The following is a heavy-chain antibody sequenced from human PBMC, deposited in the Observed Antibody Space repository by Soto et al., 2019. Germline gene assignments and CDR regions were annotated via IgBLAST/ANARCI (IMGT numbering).Heavy chain of an antibody. CDR3: AKGAWSVAGPYQGGMDV. D-gene: IGHD6-19*01. CDR2: ISYDGSNK. V-gene: IGHV3-30*18. Sequence: QVQLVESGGGVVQPGRSLRLSCAASGFTFSSYGMHWVRQAPGKGLEWVAVISYDGSNKYYADSVKGRFTISRDNSKNTLYLQMNSLRAEDTAVYYGAKGAWSVAGPYQGGMDVWGQGTTVTVSS. J-gene: IGHJ6*02. CDR1: GFTFSSYG.